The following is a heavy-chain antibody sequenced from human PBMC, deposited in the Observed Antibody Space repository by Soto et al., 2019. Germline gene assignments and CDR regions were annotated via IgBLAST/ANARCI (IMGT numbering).Heavy chain of an antibody. D-gene: IGHD6-13*01. CDR1: GFTVSSNY. CDR3: AGQLGAYSSSWYLAADY. CDR2: IYSGGST. J-gene: IGHJ4*02. Sequence: EVQLVESGGGLVQPGGSLRLSCAASGFTVSSNYMSWVRQAPGKGLEWVSVIYSGGSTYYADSVKGRFTISRDNSKNTLYLQMNSLRAEDTAVYYCAGQLGAYSSSWYLAADYGGQGTLVTVSS. V-gene: IGHV3-66*04.